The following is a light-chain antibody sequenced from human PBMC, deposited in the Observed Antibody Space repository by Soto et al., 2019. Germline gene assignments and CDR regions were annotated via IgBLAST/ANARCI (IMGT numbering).Light chain of an antibody. CDR2: GAS. CDR3: QQYYNWPVT. V-gene: IGKV3-15*01. CDR1: RSVSNR. J-gene: IGKJ4*01. Sequence: EILMTQSPATLSLSPGETVTFSCRASRSVSNRLAWYQHKPGQAPRLLISGASNGATGIPPKFSGSGSGTEFTLTVDSLQSDEIAVYYCQQYYNWPVTFGGGTKVDIK.